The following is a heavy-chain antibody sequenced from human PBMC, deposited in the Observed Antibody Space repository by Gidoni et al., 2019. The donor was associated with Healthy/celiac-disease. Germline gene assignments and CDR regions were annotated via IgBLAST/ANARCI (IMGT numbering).Heavy chain of an antibody. V-gene: IGHV4-39*01. CDR3: ASGVTRSLNDAFDI. D-gene: IGHD4-17*01. CDR2: IYYSGST. Sequence: QLQLQESGQGLVKPSETLSLTCTVAGGSLSSSSYYWGWIRQPPGKGLEWIGSIYYSGSTYYNPALKSRVTISVDTSKNQFSLKLSSVTAADTAVYYCASGVTRSLNDAFDIWGQGTMVTVSS. CDR1: GGSLSSSSYY. J-gene: IGHJ3*02.